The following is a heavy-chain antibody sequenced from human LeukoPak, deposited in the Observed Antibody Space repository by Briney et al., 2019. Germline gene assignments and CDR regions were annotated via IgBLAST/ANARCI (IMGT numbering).Heavy chain of an antibody. CDR3: ARVYTSSWYGGSLNFDY. CDR2: IFYSGST. Sequence: SETLSLTCTVSGGSIISYGWSWIRQPPGKGLEWIGYIFYSGSTNYNPSLKSRGTISVDTSKNQFSLRLSTVTAADTAVYYCARVYTSSWYGGSLNFDYWGQGTLVTVSS. CDR1: GGSIISYG. V-gene: IGHV4-59*01. D-gene: IGHD6-13*01. J-gene: IGHJ4*02.